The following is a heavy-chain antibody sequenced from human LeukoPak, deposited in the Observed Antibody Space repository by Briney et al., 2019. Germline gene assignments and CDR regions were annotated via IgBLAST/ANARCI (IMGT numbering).Heavy chain of an antibody. CDR2: IYYSGST. V-gene: IGHV4-39*07. CDR1: GGSISSSSYY. D-gene: IGHD1-26*01. Sequence: PSETLSLTCTVSGGSISSSSYYWGWIRQPPGKGLEWIGSIYYSGSTYYNPSLKSRVTISVDTSKNQFSLKLSSVTAADTAVYYCARGVGAETAGNYWGQGTLVTVSS. CDR3: ARGVGAETAGNY. J-gene: IGHJ4*02.